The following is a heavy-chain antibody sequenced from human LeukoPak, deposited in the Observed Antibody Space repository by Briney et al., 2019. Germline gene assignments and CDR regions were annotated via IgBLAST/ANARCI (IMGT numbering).Heavy chain of an antibody. CDR1: GYTFTSYA. CDR2: ISAYNGNT. Sequence: ASVKVSCKASGYTFTSYAMNWVRQAPGQGLEWMGWISAYNGNTNYAQKLQGRVTMTTDTSTSTAYMELRSLRSDDTAVYYCARVPIVVVPPDYYYYYMDVWGKGTTVTVSS. V-gene: IGHV1-18*01. D-gene: IGHD2-2*01. CDR3: ARVPIVVVPPDYYYYYMDV. J-gene: IGHJ6*03.